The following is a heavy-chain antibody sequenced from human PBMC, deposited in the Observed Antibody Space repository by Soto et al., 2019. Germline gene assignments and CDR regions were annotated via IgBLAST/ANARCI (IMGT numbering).Heavy chain of an antibody. CDR2: ISYDGSNK. V-gene: IGHV3-30-3*01. CDR3: ARDHKSMVRGVILPLDY. CDR1: GFTFSSYA. D-gene: IGHD3-10*01. Sequence: QVQLVESGGGVVQPGRSLRLSCAASGFTFSSYAMHWVRQAPGKGLEWVAVISYDGSNKYYADSVKGRFTISRDNSKNTLYLQMNSLRAEDTAVYYCARDHKSMVRGVILPLDYWGQGTLVTVSS. J-gene: IGHJ4*02.